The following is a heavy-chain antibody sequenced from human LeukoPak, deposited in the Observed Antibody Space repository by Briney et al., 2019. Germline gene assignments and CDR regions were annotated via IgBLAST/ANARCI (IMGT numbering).Heavy chain of an antibody. CDR1: GGSISSGGYY. J-gene: IGHJ3*02. V-gene: IGHV4-31*03. D-gene: IGHD3-22*01. Sequence: SETLSLACTVSGGSISSGGYYWSWIRQHPGKGLEWIGYIYYSGSTYYNPSLKSRVTISVDTSKNQFSLKLSSVTAADTAVYYCARDGYYDSSGPYWRNAFDIWGQGTMVTVSS. CDR2: IYYSGST. CDR3: ARDGYYDSSGPYWRNAFDI.